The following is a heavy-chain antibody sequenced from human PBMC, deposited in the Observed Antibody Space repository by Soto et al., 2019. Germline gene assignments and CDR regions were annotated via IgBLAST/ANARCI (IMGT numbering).Heavy chain of an antibody. Sequence: QVQLVQSGAEVREPGASVKVSCKASGYSFTSLDINWVRQTTGQGLEWMGWMQPSSGRTGYAQKFQGRVTMTRDTSINTAYMELSSLTSDDTAFYYCARGVTAGVDYWGQGPLVTGSS. J-gene: IGHJ4*02. CDR1: GYSFTSLD. V-gene: IGHV1-8*01. CDR2: MQPSSGRT. D-gene: IGHD1-26*01. CDR3: ARGVTAGVDY.